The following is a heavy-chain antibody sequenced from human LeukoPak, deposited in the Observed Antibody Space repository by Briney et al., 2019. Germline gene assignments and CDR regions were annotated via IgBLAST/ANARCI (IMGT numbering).Heavy chain of an antibody. V-gene: IGHV4-59*01. CDR2: IYYSGST. CDR3: ARGSLIASADY. D-gene: IGHD2/OR15-2a*01. CDR1: GGSISSSY. Sequence: SETLSPTCTVSGGSISSSYWNWIRQPPGKGLQWIGYIYYSGSTDYNPSLKSRVTISVDTSKNQFSLKLSSVTAADTAVYYCARGSLIASADYWGQGTLVTVSS. J-gene: IGHJ4*02.